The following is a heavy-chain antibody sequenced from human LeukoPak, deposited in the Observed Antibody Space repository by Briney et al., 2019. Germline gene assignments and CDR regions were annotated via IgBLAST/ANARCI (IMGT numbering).Heavy chain of an antibody. CDR1: GFTFGDYA. CDR2: IRSKAYGGTT. J-gene: IGHJ6*02. CDR3: TRDGLNYDILTGYYMRYYYYGMDV. Sequence: GGSLGLSCTASGFTFGDYAMSWFRQAPGKGLEWVGFIRSKAYGGTTEYAASVKGRFTISRDDSKSIAYLQMNSLKTEDTAVYYCTRDGLNYDILTGYYMRYYYYGMDVWGQGTTVTVSS. V-gene: IGHV3-49*03. D-gene: IGHD3-9*01.